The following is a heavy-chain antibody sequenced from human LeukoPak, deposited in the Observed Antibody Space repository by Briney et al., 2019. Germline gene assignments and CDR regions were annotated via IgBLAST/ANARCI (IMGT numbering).Heavy chain of an antibody. Sequence: ASVKVSCKASGYTFTSYGISWVRQAPGQGLEWMGWISAYNGNTNYAQKLQGRVTMTTDTSTSTAYMELRSLRSDDTAVCYCARDIVVVPADYYYGMDVWGQGTTVTVSS. V-gene: IGHV1-18*01. J-gene: IGHJ6*02. CDR3: ARDIVVVPADYYYGMDV. CDR1: GYTFTSYG. D-gene: IGHD2-2*01. CDR2: ISAYNGNT.